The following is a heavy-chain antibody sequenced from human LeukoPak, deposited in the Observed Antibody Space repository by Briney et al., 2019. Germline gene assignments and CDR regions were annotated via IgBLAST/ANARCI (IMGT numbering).Heavy chain of an antibody. J-gene: IGHJ6*04. CDR1: GFTFSSYE. CDR3: AELGITMIGGV. CDR2: ISSSGSTI. D-gene: IGHD3-10*02. V-gene: IGHV3-48*03. Sequence: GGSLRLSCAASGFTFSSYEMNWVRQAPGKGLEWVSYISSSGSTIYCADSVKGRFTISRDNAKNSLYLQMNSLRAEDTAVYYCAELGITMIGGVWGKGTTVTISS.